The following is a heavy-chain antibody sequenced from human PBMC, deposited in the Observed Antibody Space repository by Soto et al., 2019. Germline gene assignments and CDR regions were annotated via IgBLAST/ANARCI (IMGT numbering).Heavy chain of an antibody. V-gene: IGHV4-59*03. CDR2: ICNSGTT. CDR1: GGSIRSYC. D-gene: IGHD6-13*01. Sequence: QVQLQQSGPTLVKPSETLSITCTVSGGSIRSYCWTWLRQPPGVGLDWIGCICNSGTTNYNPSLKSRVDSSIDAQKNQFSLHLSSVSVADTAFYCCAGGGSIAVAPRRLTEIWGKGTAVSVSS. CDR3: AGGGSIAVAPRRLTEI. J-gene: IGHJ6*03.